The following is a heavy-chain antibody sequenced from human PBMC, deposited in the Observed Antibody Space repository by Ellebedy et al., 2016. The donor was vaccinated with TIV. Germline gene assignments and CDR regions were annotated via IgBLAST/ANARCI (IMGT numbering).Heavy chain of an antibody. V-gene: IGHV1-69*13. D-gene: IGHD3-10*01. CDR3: ARDRDPGATLMDV. CDR1: GGTFSSYA. J-gene: IGHJ6*02. Sequence: ASVKVSCKASGGTFSSYAISWVRQAPGQGLEWMGGIIPIFGTANYAQKFQGRVTITADESTSTAYMELSSLRSEDTAVYYCARDRDPGATLMDVWGQGTTVTVSS. CDR2: IIPIFGTA.